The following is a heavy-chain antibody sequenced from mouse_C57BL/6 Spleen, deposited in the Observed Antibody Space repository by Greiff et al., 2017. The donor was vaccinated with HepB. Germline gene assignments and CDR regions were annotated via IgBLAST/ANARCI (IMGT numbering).Heavy chain of an antibody. V-gene: IGHV1-64*01. J-gene: IGHJ1*03. D-gene: IGHD5-1*01. CDR2: IHPNSGST. Sequence: QVQLQQPGAELVKPGASVKLSCKASGYTFTSYWMHWVKQRPGQGLEWIGMIHPNSGSTNYNEKFKSKATLTVDKSSSTAYMQLSSLTSEDSAVYYCARPAHLSYFDVWGTGTTVTVSS. CDR1: GYTFTSYW. CDR3: ARPAHLSYFDV.